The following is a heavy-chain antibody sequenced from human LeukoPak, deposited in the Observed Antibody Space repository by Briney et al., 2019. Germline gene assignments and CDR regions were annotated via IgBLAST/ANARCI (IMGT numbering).Heavy chain of an antibody. CDR2: IYSGGST. CDR3: ATKIRGLYYFDN. CDR1: GFTVSSNY. D-gene: IGHD3-10*01. V-gene: IGHV3-53*01. Sequence: GGSLRLSCAASGFTVSSNYMSWVRQAPGKGLEWVSVIYSGGSTYYADSVKGRFTTSRDNSKNTLFLQMNSLRAEDTAIYYCATKIRGLYYFDNWGQGTLVTVSS. J-gene: IGHJ4*02.